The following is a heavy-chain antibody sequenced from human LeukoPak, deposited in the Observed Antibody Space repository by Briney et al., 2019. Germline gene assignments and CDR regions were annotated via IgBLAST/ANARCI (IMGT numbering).Heavy chain of an antibody. CDR3: ARAGDTAMVTFDY. Sequence: GALRLSCAASGFTFSSYGMHWVRQAPGKGLEWVAVISYDGSNKYYADSVKGRFTISRDNSKNTLYLQMNSLRAEDTAVYYCARAGDTAMVTFDYWGQGTLVTVSS. D-gene: IGHD5-18*01. CDR1: GFTFSSYG. J-gene: IGHJ4*02. V-gene: IGHV3-30*03. CDR2: ISYDGSNK.